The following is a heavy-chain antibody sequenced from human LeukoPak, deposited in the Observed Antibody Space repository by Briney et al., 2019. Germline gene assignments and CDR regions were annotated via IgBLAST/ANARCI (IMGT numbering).Heavy chain of an antibody. Sequence: GGSLRLFCSASGFTVRSNYMREVRQAPGKGLEWVSVIYSGGSTYYADSVKGRFTISRDNSKNTLYLPMNSLRVEGTAVYYCARGNCSGTSCHTSYWGQGTLVTV. CDR3: ARGNCSGTSCHTSY. V-gene: IGHV3-66*01. J-gene: IGHJ4*02. CDR2: IYSGGST. CDR1: GFTVRSNY. D-gene: IGHD2-15*01.